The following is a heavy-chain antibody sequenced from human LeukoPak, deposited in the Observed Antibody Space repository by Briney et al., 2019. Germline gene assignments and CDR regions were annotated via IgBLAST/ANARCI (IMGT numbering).Heavy chain of an antibody. Sequence: PGGSLRLSCAASGFTFSTYSMNWVRQAPGKGLEWVSYIGRSSSPIYYADSVKGRFTISRDNAKNSLYLQMNGLRAEDTAVYYCVKDTRPASYWGQGALVTVSS. CDR3: VKDTRPASY. CDR2: IGRSSSPI. V-gene: IGHV3-48*01. CDR1: GFTFSTYS. J-gene: IGHJ4*02.